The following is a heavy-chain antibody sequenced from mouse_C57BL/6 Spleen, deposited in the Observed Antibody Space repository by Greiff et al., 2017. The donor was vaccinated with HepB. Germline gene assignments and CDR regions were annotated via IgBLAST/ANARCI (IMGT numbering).Heavy chain of an antibody. CDR3: AKASITTVVATKGDYAMDY. Sequence: VQLQQSGPELVKPGASVKIPCKASGYTFTDYNMDWVKQSHGKSLEWIGDINPNNGGTIYNQKFKGKATLTVDKSSSTAYMELRSLTSEDTAVYYCAKASITTVVATKGDYAMDYWGQGTSVTVSS. J-gene: IGHJ4*01. CDR1: GYTFTDYN. V-gene: IGHV1-18*01. CDR2: INPNNGGT. D-gene: IGHD1-1*01.